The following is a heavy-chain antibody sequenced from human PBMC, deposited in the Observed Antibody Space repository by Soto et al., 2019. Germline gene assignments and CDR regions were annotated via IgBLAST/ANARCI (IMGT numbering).Heavy chain of an antibody. CDR2: IYHTGTT. CDR1: GGSISSIDYF. V-gene: IGHV4-30-4*01. CDR3: ARVMAAMQNWLDP. J-gene: IGHJ5*02. D-gene: IGHD2-2*01. Sequence: QVQLQESGPGLVKPSQTLSLTCSVSGGSISSIDYFWSWIRQPPGQGLEWIGFIYHTGTTYYNQSLRSRVTISIDTSKSQFSMKLNSVTAADTAVYYCARVMAAMQNWLDPWGQGTLVTVSP.